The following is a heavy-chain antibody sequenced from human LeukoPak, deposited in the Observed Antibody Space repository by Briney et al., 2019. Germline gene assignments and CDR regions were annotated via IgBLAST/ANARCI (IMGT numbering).Heavy chain of an antibody. CDR3: ARHPPTYYYGSGSYFFDY. D-gene: IGHD3-10*01. Sequence: ASVKVSCKASGYTFTSYAISWVRQAPGQGLEWMGGIIPIFCTGKYAQKSQGRVTITADESTSTAYMELSSLRSEDTAVYYCARHPPTYYYGSGSYFFDYWGQGTLVTVSS. J-gene: IGHJ4*02. V-gene: IGHV1-69*13. CDR1: GYTFTSYA. CDR2: IIPIFCTG.